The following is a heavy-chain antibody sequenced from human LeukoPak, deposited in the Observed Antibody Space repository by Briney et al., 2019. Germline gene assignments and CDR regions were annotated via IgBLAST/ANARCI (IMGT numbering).Heavy chain of an antibody. J-gene: IGHJ4*02. V-gene: IGHV3-66*01. CDR3: AREMSEIGGYSYGYFDY. D-gene: IGHD5-18*01. Sequence: GGSLRLSCAASGFTVSSNYMSWVRQAPGKGLEWVSVIYSGGSTYYADSVKGRFTISRDNSKNTLYLQMSSLRAEDTAVYYCAREMSEIGGYSYGYFDYWGQGTLVTVSS. CDR2: IYSGGST. CDR1: GFTVSSNY.